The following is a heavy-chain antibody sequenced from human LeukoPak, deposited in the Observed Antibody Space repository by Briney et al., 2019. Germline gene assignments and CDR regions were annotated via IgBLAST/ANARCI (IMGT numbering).Heavy chain of an antibody. Sequence: GGSLRLSCAASGFTFSDYGMHWVRQAPGKGLEWVAVISYDGSNKYYADSVKGRFTISRDNSKNTLYLQMNSLRAEDTAVYYCAKGGNTMIVVVSYFDYWGQGTLVTVSS. J-gene: IGHJ4*02. CDR1: GFTFSDYG. V-gene: IGHV3-30*18. CDR2: ISYDGSNK. D-gene: IGHD3-22*01. CDR3: AKGGNTMIVVVSYFDY.